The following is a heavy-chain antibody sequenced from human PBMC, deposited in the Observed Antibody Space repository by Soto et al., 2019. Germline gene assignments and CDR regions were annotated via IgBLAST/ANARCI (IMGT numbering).Heavy chain of an antibody. Sequence: SETLSLTCTVSGGSISSYYWSWIRQPPGKGLEWIGYIKDSGSTNYNPSLKSRATISLDTAKNQFSLKLNSVTAADTAVYYCARGGYYYGSGNWGQGTPVTVSS. D-gene: IGHD3-10*01. CDR3: ARGGYYYGSGN. CDR1: GGSISSYY. CDR2: IKDSGST. J-gene: IGHJ4*02. V-gene: IGHV4-59*01.